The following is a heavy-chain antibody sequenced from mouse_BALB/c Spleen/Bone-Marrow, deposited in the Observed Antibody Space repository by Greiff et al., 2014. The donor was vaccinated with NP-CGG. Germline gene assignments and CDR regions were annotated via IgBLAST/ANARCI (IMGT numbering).Heavy chain of an antibody. CDR2: IWAGGST. V-gene: IGHV2-9*02. Sequence: VQGVESGPGLVAPSQSLSITCTVSGFSLTSYGVHWVRQPPGKGLEWLGVIWAGGSTNYNSALMSRLSISKDNSKSQVFLKMNSLQTDDTAMYCCARVYLWYFDVWGAGTTVTVSS. CDR1: GFSLTSYG. CDR3: ARVYLWYFDV. J-gene: IGHJ1*01. D-gene: IGHD2-3*01.